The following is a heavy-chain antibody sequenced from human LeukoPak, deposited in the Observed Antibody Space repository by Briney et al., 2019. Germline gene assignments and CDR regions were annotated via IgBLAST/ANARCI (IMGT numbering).Heavy chain of an antibody. V-gene: IGHV4-39*01. J-gene: IGHJ6*03. CDR1: GGSISSSSYY. D-gene: IGHD6-13*01. Sequence: SETLSLTCTVSGGSISSSSYYWGWIRQPPGKGLEWIGNIYYSGSTYYNPSLKSRVTISVDTSKNQFSLKLSSVTAADTAVYYCARGFYSSSPYYYYYMDVWGKGTAVTVSS. CDR3: ARGFYSSSPYYYYYMDV. CDR2: IYYSGST.